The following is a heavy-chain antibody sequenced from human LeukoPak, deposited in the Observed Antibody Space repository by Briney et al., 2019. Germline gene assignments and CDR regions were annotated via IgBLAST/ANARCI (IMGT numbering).Heavy chain of an antibody. CDR2: IYSGGST. D-gene: IGHD4-11*01. V-gene: IGHV3-66*02. Sequence: GGSLRLSCAASGFTVSSNYMSWVRQAPGKGLEWVSVIYSGGSTYYAGSVKGRFTISRDNSKNTLYLQMNSLRAEDTAVYYCAKVGLTVTTILDYFDYWGQGTLVAVSS. J-gene: IGHJ4*02. CDR1: GFTVSSNY. CDR3: AKVGLTVTTILDYFDY.